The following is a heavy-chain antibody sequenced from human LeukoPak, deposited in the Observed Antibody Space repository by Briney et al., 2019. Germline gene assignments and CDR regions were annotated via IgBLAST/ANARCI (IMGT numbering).Heavy chain of an antibody. Sequence: ASVKVSCKASGYTFSDYFLHWVRQAPGQGPEWMGWVNPYTGDTHYAEKFHGRVSMTWDTSMSSAYMEMTGLTAADTAVYYCARDQAVVIGTRADALDLWGQGTVITVSS. D-gene: IGHD2-21*01. CDR1: GYTFSDYF. V-gene: IGHV1-2*02. J-gene: IGHJ3*01. CDR3: ARDQAVVIGTRADALDL. CDR2: VNPYTGDT.